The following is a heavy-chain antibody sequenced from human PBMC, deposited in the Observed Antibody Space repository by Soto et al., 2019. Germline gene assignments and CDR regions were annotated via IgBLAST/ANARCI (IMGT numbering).Heavy chain of an antibody. CDR3: ARYGYYTSARFFDY. V-gene: IGHV4-38-2*01. CDR1: GHSISSGFYY. J-gene: IGHJ4*01. D-gene: IGHD3-3*01. CDR2: IYHTGST. Sequence: PSETLSLTCAVSGHSISSGFYYWGWVRQPPGKRLEWIGSIYHTGSTYYNPSLKSRVTISVDTSKNRLSLKLNSVTAADTAMYFCARYGYYTSARFFDYWGHGILATVSS.